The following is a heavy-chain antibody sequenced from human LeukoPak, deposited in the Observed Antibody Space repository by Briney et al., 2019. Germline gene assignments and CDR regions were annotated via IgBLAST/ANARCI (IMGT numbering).Heavy chain of an antibody. J-gene: IGHJ4*02. D-gene: IGHD3-3*01. CDR3: ARANYDFWSGYYPDY. CDR1: GYTFTSYG. V-gene: IGHV1-18*01. Sequence: ASVKVSCKASGYTFTSYGISWVRQAPGQGLEWMGSISAYNGNTNYAQKLQGRVTMTTDKSTRTAYMELRSLRSADTAVYYCARANYDFWSGYYPDYWGQGTLVTVSS. CDR2: ISAYNGNT.